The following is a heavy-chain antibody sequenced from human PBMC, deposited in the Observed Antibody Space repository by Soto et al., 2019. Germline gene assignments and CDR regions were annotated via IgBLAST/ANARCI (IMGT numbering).Heavy chain of an antibody. CDR1: GGSISSSSYY. V-gene: IGHV4-39*07. CDR2: TIQSGST. D-gene: IGHD3-22*01. CDR3: ARRVYYDVLTNWYFDS. Sequence: SETLSLTCTVSGGSISSSSYYWGWVRQAPGERLEWIGETIQSGSTNYNPSLKSRVTISLDTSKNQFSLELNSVTAADTAVYFCARRVYYDVLTNWYFDSWGRGNMVTVSS. J-gene: IGHJ4*01.